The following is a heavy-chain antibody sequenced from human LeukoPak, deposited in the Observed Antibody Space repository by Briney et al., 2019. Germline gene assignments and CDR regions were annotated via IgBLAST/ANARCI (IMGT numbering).Heavy chain of an antibody. CDR2: ISYDGSNK. J-gene: IGHJ5*02. CDR3: ARDYYDILTGYDNGFDP. CDR1: GFTFSSYA. Sequence: GGSLRLSCAASGFTFSSYAMHWVRQAPGKGLEWVAVISYDGSNKYYADSVKGRFTISRDNAKNTLYRQMNSLRAEDTAVYYCARDYYDILTGYDNGFDPWGQGTLVTVSS. D-gene: IGHD3-9*01. V-gene: IGHV3-30*04.